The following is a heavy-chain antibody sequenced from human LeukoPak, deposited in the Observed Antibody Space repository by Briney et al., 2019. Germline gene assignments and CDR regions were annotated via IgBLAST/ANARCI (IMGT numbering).Heavy chain of an antibody. J-gene: IGHJ4*02. D-gene: IGHD3-9*01. V-gene: IGHV3-30*03. CDR1: GFTFRNYG. Sequence: GGSLRLSCAASGFTFRNYGMHWVRQAPGKGLEWVAVISYDGSKKHYADSVKGRFTISRDNSKNTLYLQMNSLRAEDTAVYYCAIFEGDYYDILTGYLVYWGQGTLVTVSS. CDR2: ISYDGSKK. CDR3: AIFEGDYYDILTGYLVY.